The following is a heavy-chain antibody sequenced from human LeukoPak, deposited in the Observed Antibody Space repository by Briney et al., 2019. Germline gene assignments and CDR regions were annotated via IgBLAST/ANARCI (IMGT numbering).Heavy chain of an antibody. J-gene: IGHJ4*02. CDR3: ARDATPDVSSPLDF. CDR1: GGSITGFF. CDR2: IFSSGGA. V-gene: IGHV4-4*07. D-gene: IGHD6-19*01. Sequence: SETLSLTCAVSGGSITGFFWTWIRQPAGEGLQYIGRIFSSGGANYNPSLQSRVAMSVDTSQNLFSLKLTSVTAADTAVYFCARDATPDVSSPLDFWGQGILVTVSS.